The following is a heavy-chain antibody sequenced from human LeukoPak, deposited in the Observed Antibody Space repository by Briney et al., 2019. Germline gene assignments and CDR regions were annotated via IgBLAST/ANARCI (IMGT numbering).Heavy chain of an antibody. CDR1: GGSISSSSYY. J-gene: IGHJ6*03. Sequence: SETLSLTCTVSGGSISSSSYYLGWIGPPPGKGLERIGCIYYSGRTYHNPSLKRRVRISVDASKNQFSLELSSVTAADTAVYYCARQGSGHRVYYYYYYMDVWGKGTTVTVSS. CDR2: IYYSGRT. CDR3: ARQGSGHRVYYYYYYMDV. D-gene: IGHD3-3*01. V-gene: IGHV4-39*01.